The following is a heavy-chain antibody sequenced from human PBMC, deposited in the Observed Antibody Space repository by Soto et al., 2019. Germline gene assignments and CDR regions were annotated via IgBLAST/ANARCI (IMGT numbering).Heavy chain of an antibody. CDR3: ARDTARLDP. CDR2: IYYSGST. J-gene: IGHJ5*02. CDR1: GGSISIYY. D-gene: IGHD6-6*01. V-gene: IGHV4-59*01. Sequence: SETLSLTCTVSGGSISIYYWSWIRQPPGKGLEWIGYIYYSGSTNYNPSLKSRVTISVDTSKNQFSLKLSSVTAADTAVYYCARDTARLDPWGQGTLVTVSS.